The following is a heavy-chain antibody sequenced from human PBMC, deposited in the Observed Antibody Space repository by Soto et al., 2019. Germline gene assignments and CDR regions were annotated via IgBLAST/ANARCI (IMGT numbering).Heavy chain of an antibody. V-gene: IGHV4-4*02. CDR2: IYHSGST. Sequence: QVQLQESGPGLVKPSGTLSLTCAVSGASISSSNWWTWVRQPPGKRLEWIGKIYHSGSTNYNPSRKSRVTISVDKSKNQCSLKLSSVTAAGTAVYYCARGCSGVSCYPFDYWGQGTLVTVSS. CDR1: GASISSSNW. CDR3: ARGCSGVSCYPFDY. J-gene: IGHJ4*02. D-gene: IGHD2-15*01.